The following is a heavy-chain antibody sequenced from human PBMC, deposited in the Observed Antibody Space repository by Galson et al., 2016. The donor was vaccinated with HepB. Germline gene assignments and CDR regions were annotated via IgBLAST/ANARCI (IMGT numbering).Heavy chain of an antibody. Sequence: QSGAEVKKSGGSLKISCKGSGYSFSTYWIGWVRQMPGKGLEWMGIIYPGDSDTRYSPSFQGQVTISADKSIMTAHLQWSSLKASDTAMYYCARFTICGWSYYYVMDVWGQGTTVTVSS. J-gene: IGHJ6*02. CDR1: GYSFSTYW. V-gene: IGHV5-51*03. CDR2: IYPGDSDT. D-gene: IGHD3-3*01. CDR3: ARFTICGWSYYYVMDV.